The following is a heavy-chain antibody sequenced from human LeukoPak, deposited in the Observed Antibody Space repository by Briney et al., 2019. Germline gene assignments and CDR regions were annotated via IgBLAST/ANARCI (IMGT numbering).Heavy chain of an antibody. CDR2: ISHSGST. V-gene: IGHV4-34*01. J-gene: IGHJ5*02. Sequence: PSETLSLTCAVYGASFSGYYWSWIRQPPGKGLEWIGEISHSGSTNYNPSLKSRVTISVDTSKNQFSLKLSSVTAADTAVYYCARRFSPTYYYGSGSYFSWFDPWGQGTLVTVSS. CDR1: GASFSGYY. D-gene: IGHD3-10*01. CDR3: ARRFSPTYYYGSGSYFSWFDP.